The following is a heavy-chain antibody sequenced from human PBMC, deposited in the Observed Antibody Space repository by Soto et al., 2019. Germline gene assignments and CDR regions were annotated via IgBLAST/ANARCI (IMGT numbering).Heavy chain of an antibody. Sequence: QMQLQESGPGLVQASQTLSLTCSVSGGSITGGGYYWSWIRQHPGKGLEWIGNIQYSGSTSYNPSLTSRLTISVDTSKTQCSLNLTSVTAADTAFYYCARDRSGYSRVRARHFDYWGQGTLVTVSS. D-gene: IGHD5-12*01. V-gene: IGHV4-31*03. CDR2: IQYSGST. CDR1: GGSITGGGYY. J-gene: IGHJ4*02. CDR3: ARDRSGYSRVRARHFDY.